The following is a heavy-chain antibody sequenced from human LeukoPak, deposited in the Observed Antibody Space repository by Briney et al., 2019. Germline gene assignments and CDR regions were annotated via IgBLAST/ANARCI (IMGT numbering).Heavy chain of an antibody. CDR3: ARDHSQTGTISSSVNPNWFDP. V-gene: IGHV3-11*06. CDR2: ISSSSIYT. CDR1: GFTFSDYY. D-gene: IGHD6-6*01. Sequence: GGSLRLSCAASGFTFSDYYMSWIRQAPGKGLEWVSYISSSSIYTNYADSVKGRFTISRDNAKNSLYLQMNSLRAEDTAVYYCARDHSQTGTISSSVNPNWFDPWGQGTLVTVSS. J-gene: IGHJ5*02.